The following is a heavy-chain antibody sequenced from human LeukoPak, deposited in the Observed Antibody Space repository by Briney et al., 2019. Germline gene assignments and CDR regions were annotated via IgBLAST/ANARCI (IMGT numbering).Heavy chain of an antibody. CDR1: GFTFSSYA. CDR3: ASGDSGSYYYYGMDV. J-gene: IGHJ6*02. Sequence: GRSMRLSCAASGFTFSSYAMHWVRQAPGKGLERVAVISYDGSNKYYADSVKGRFTISRDNSKNTLYLQMNSLRAEDTAVYYCASGDSGSYYYYGMDVWGQGTTVTVSS. CDR2: ISYDGSNK. D-gene: IGHD1-26*01. V-gene: IGHV3-30-3*01.